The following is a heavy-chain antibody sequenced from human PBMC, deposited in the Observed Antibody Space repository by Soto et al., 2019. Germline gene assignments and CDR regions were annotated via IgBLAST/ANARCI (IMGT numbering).Heavy chain of an antibody. D-gene: IGHD3-22*01. CDR2: IRSKAYGGTT. CDR1: GFTFGDYA. V-gene: IGHV3-49*03. J-gene: IGHJ4*02. Sequence: HPGGSLRLSCTASGFTFGDYAMSWFRQAPGKGLEWVGFIRSKAYGGTTEYAASVKGRFTISRDDSKSIAYLQMNSLKTEDTAVYYCTRESHDSSGYHPLYYFDYWGQGTLVTVSS. CDR3: TRESHDSSGYHPLYYFDY.